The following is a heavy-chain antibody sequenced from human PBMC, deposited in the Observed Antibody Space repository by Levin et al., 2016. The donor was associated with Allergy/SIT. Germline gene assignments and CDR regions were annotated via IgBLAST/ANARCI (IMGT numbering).Heavy chain of an antibody. CDR3: ARLTDITMVRVNAPRHFDY. D-gene: IGHD3-10*01. J-gene: IGHJ4*02. Sequence: VRQAPGKGLEWIGEIYHSGSTNYNPSLKSRVTISVDKSKNQFSLKLSSVTAADTAVYYCARLTDITMVRVNAPRHFDYWGQGTLVTVSS. V-gene: IGHV4-4*02. CDR2: IYHSGST.